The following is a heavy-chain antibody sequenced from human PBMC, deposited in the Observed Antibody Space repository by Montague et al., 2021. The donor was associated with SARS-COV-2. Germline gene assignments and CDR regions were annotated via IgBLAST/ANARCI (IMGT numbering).Heavy chain of an antibody. CDR2: IYYSGST. D-gene: IGHD3-3*01. CDR3: ASQVPDFWSGIEY. CDR1: GGSISSYY. J-gene: IGHJ4*02. V-gene: IGHV4-59*01. Sequence: SETLSLTCTVSGGSISSYYWSWIRQPPGKGLEWIGYIYYSGSTNYNPSLKSRVTISVDTSKNQFSLKLSSVAAADTAVYYCASQVPDFWSGIEYWGQGTLVTVSS.